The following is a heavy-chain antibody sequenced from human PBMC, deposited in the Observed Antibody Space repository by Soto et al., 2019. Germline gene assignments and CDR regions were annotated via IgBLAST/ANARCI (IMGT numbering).Heavy chain of an antibody. CDR1: GGSISSHF. Sequence: SETLSLTCTVSGGSISSHFWSWIRQPPGKGLEWIGYIYYSGGAFYNPSLMSRATISVDTSKNQFSLKVISVTAADTAIYYCATGSKSDFDYWGEGPLVTVPS. CDR3: ATGSKSDFDY. CDR2: IYYSGGA. D-gene: IGHD1-26*01. J-gene: IGHJ4*02. V-gene: IGHV4-59*11.